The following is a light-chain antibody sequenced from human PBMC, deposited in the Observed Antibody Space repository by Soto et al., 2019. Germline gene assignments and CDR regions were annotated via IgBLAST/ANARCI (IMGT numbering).Light chain of an antibody. V-gene: IGKV1-5*03. J-gene: IGKJ1*01. CDR3: QQYTSLRT. CDR1: QSISSW. CDR2: KAS. Sequence: DIQMTQSPSTLSASVGDRVTITCRASQSISSWLAWYQQKPGKAPKLLIYKASSLESGVPSRFSGSGSGTEFTLTIRRLQPDDFATYSCQQYTSLRTFGQGTKVEIK.